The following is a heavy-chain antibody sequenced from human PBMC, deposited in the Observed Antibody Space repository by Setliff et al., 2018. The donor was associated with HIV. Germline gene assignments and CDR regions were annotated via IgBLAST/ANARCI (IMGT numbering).Heavy chain of an antibody. D-gene: IGHD6-19*01. V-gene: IGHV3-30*04. CDR2: ISPDGNNK. J-gene: IGHJ4*02. CDR3: ASVLFNRKGWHWDR. CDR1: GFAFNNYR. Sequence: GGSLRLSCAASGFAFNNYRFHWVRQTPGKGLEWVTNISPDGNNKYYADSVKGRFTVSRDNSRDTLYLQMNSLRAEDTALYYCASVLFNRKGWHWDRWGQGTLVTVSS.